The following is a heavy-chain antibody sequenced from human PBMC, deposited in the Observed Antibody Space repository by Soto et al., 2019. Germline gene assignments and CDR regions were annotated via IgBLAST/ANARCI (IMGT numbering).Heavy chain of an antibody. CDR1: GYTFTSYG. Sequence: QVQLVQSGAEVKKPGASVKVSCKASGYTFTSYGISWVRQAPGQGLEWMGWISAYNGNTNYAQRLKGRVTMTTDTPTSTAYMELRGLRSDDTAVYYCASHREITIFGVVWGQGTLVTVSS. V-gene: IGHV1-18*01. CDR2: ISAYNGNT. D-gene: IGHD3-3*01. J-gene: IGHJ4*02. CDR3: ASHREITIFGVV.